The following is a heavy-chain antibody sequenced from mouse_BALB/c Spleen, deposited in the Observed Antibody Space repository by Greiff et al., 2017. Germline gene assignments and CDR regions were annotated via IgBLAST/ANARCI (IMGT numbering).Heavy chain of an antibody. V-gene: IGHV1-80*01. Sequence: QFQLQQSGAELVRPGSSVKISCKASGYAFSSYWMNWVKQRPGQGLEWIGQIYPGDGDTNYNGKFKGKATLTADKSSSTAYMQLSSLTSEDSAVYFCARWGITTRFAYWGQGTLVTVSA. D-gene: IGHD2-4*01. CDR1: GYAFSSYW. CDR3: ARWGITTRFAY. CDR2: IYPGDGDT. J-gene: IGHJ3*01.